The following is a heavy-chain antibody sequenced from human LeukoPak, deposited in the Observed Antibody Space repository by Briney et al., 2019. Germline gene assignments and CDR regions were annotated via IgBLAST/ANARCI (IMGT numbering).Heavy chain of an antibody. CDR2: IYSGGST. D-gene: IGHD6-13*01. Sequence: GGSLRLSCAAPEFSVGSNYMTWVRQAPGKGLEWVSLIYSGGSTYYADSVKGRFTISRDNSKNTLYLQMNSLRAEDTAVYYCAKDTLAAADYYYYMDVWGKGTTVTISS. J-gene: IGHJ6*03. CDR1: EFSVGSNY. CDR3: AKDTLAAADYYYYMDV. V-gene: IGHV3-66*01.